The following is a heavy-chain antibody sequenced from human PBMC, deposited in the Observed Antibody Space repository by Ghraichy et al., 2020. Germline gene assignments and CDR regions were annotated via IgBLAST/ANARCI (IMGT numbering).Heavy chain of an antibody. D-gene: IGHD3-10*01. CDR1: GGSFSGYY. CDR2: INHSGST. Sequence: SETLSLTCAVYGGSFSGYYWSWIRQPPGKGLEWIGEINHSGSTNYNPSLKSRVTISVDTSKNQFSLKLSSVTAADTAVYYCARAPYGQGWFDPWGQGTLVTVSS. J-gene: IGHJ5*02. CDR3: ARAPYGQGWFDP. V-gene: IGHV4-34*01.